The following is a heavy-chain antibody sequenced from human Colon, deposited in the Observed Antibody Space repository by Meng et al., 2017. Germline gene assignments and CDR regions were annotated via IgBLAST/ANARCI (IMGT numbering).Heavy chain of an antibody. CDR1: CASIIGLNW. J-gene: IGHJ4*02. CDR2: IHHRGRT. V-gene: IGHV4-4*02. Sequence: QQSGPGLCMPSGTLSLTCPVVCASIIGLNWWTWVRQTPGKGLEWIGEIHHRGRTNSMPSLKSRVTLSLDKSKNQFSLSMTSVTAADTAVYYCARGTGDIRVGFDYWGQGTLVTVFS. CDR3: ARGTGDIRVGFDY. D-gene: IGHD7-27*01.